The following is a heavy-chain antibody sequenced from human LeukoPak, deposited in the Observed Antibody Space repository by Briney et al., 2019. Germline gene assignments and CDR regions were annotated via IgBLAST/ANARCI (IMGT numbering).Heavy chain of an antibody. V-gene: IGHV1-69*13. CDR2: IILIFGTA. Sequence: SVKVSCKASGGTFSSYAISWVRQAPGQGLEWMGGIILIFGTANYAQKFQGRVTITADESTSTAYMELSSLRSEDTAVYYCARAFGVVMVYFDYWGQGTLVTVSS. CDR3: ARAFGVVMVYFDY. CDR1: GGTFSSYA. D-gene: IGHD3-3*01. J-gene: IGHJ4*02.